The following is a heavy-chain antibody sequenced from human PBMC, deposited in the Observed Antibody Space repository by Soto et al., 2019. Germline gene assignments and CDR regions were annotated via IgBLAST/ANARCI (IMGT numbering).Heavy chain of an antibody. CDR1: GYTFTSYG. D-gene: IGHD3-22*01. J-gene: IGHJ3*02. CDR2: ISAYNGNT. V-gene: IGHV1-18*01. Sequence: ASVKVSCKASGYTFTSYGISWVRQAPGQGLEWMGWISAYNGNTNYAQKLQGRVTMTTDTSTSTAYMELRSLRSDDTAVYYCATQAYYYDSSGSNAFDIWGQGTMVTVSS. CDR3: ATQAYYYDSSGSNAFDI.